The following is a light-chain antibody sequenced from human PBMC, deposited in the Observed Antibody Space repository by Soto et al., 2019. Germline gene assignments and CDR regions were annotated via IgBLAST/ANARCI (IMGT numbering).Light chain of an antibody. CDR3: CSHTITSTPFV. Sequence: QSVLTQPASVSGSPGQSITISCTGTSSDIGGYNYVSWYQQHPGKAPKLVISEVTNRPSGVSNRFSGSKSGNTASLTISGLQTEDEADYYCCSHTITSTPFVFGTGTKFTV. J-gene: IGLJ1*01. CDR1: SSDIGGYNY. V-gene: IGLV2-14*01. CDR2: EVT.